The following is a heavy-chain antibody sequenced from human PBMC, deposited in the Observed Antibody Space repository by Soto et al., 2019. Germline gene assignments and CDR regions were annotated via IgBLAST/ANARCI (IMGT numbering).Heavy chain of an antibody. V-gene: IGHV4-34*01. J-gene: IGHJ4*02. CDR1: GGSLSGSY. Sequence: QVQLQQWGAGLLKPSETLSLTCAVYGGSLSGSYWSWIRQPPGKGLEWIGEIDHSGNTIYNPSLKSRVTISLDTSENQFSLKLTSVTAADTAVYYCARHGGYYFDYWGQETLVTVSS. CDR2: IDHSGNT. D-gene: IGHD3-16*01. CDR3: ARHGGYYFDY.